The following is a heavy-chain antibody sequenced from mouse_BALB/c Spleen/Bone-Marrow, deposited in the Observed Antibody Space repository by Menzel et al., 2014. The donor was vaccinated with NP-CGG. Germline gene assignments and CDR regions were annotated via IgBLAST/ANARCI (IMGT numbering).Heavy chain of an antibody. CDR2: ISTYSGNT. Sequence: QVQLQQSGPELVRPGVSVKISCKGSGYTFTDYAMHWVKQSHAKSLEWIGVISTYSGNTNYNQKFKGKATVTVDKSSSTAYMELARLTSEDSAIYYCARRTNLQGDFDVWGAGTTVTVSS. CDR1: GYTFTDYA. D-gene: IGHD1-3*01. J-gene: IGHJ1*01. V-gene: IGHV1-67*01. CDR3: ARRTNLQGDFDV.